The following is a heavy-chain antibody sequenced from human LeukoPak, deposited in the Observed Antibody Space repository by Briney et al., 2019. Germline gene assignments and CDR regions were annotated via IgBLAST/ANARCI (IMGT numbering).Heavy chain of an antibody. Sequence: SETLSLTCTVSGGSISSSSYYWGWIRQPPGKGLEWIVSIYYSGSTYYNPSLKSRVTVSVDTSKNQFSLKLSTVTAADTAVYYCARTRRIYDSNYWFDPWGQGTLVTVSS. CDR2: IYYSGST. CDR3: ARTRRIYDSNYWFDP. V-gene: IGHV4-39*01. D-gene: IGHD3-22*01. CDR1: GGSISSSSYY. J-gene: IGHJ5*02.